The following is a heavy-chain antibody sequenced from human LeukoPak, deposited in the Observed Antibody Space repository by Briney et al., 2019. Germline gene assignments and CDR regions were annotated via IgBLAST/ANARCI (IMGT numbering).Heavy chain of an antibody. Sequence: PGGSLRLSCAASGFTFSSYGMHWVRQAPGKGLDWVAFIRYDGSNKFYADSVKGRFTISRDNSKNTLYLQMNTLRAEDTAVYYCARPKYTSGWFRSYFNYWGQGTLVTVSS. J-gene: IGHJ4*02. CDR3: ARPKYTSGWFRSYFNY. CDR1: GFTFSSYG. CDR2: IRYDGSNK. V-gene: IGHV3-30*02. D-gene: IGHD6-19*01.